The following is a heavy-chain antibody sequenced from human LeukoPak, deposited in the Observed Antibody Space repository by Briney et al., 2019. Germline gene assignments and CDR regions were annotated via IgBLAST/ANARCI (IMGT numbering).Heavy chain of an antibody. CDR2: ISSLSGTI. CDR1: GFTFSSYG. J-gene: IGHJ6*04. CDR3: AELGITMIGGV. Sequence: GGSLRLSCVASGFTFSSYGMNWVRQAPGEGLEWVSYISSLSGTIYYADSVKGRFTISRDNAKNSLYLQMNSLRAEDTAVYYCAELGITMIGGVWGKGTTVTISS. D-gene: IGHD3-10*02. V-gene: IGHV3-48*04.